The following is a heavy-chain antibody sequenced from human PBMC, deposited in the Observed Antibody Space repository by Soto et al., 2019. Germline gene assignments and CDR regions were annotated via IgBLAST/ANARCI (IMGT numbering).Heavy chain of an antibody. CDR2: ISASGDSI. J-gene: IGHJ6*03. CDR3: AKDLPMLRSHSFYMDV. CDR1: GFTFRNHV. Sequence: GGSLRLSCAASGFTFRNHVMNWVRQAPGKGLEWVSAISASGDSIYYADSVKGRFTISRDNSKNMLYLQMSSLRAEDTAVYYCAKDLPMLRSHSFYMDVWGKGTTVTVSS. D-gene: IGHD3-3*01. V-gene: IGHV3-23*01.